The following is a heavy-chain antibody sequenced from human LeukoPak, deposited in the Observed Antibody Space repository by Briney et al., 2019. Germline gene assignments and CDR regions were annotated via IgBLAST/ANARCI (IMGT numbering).Heavy chain of an antibody. V-gene: IGHV4-34*01. CDR2: INHSGST. Sequence: SETLSLTCAVYGGSFSGYYWSWIRQPPGKGLEWIGEINHSGSTNYNPSLKSRVTISVDTSKNQFSLKLSSVTAADTAVYYCARHRSSSLHYYYMDVWGKGTTVTVSS. D-gene: IGHD6-13*01. J-gene: IGHJ6*03. CDR3: ARHRSSSLHYYYMDV. CDR1: GGSFSGYY.